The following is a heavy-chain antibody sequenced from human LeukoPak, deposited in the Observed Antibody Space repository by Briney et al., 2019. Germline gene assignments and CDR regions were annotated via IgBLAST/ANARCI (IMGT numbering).Heavy chain of an antibody. Sequence: ASVKVSCKASGYTFNSYGISWVRQAPGQGLEWMGWMSAYNGNTNYAQKFQGRVTMTTDTSTNTVYMELRSLRSDDTAVYYCAREGEYSSSSVLYDFDYWGQGTLVTVSS. CDR1: GYTFNSYG. V-gene: IGHV1-18*01. CDR3: AREGEYSSSSVLYDFDY. J-gene: IGHJ4*02. CDR2: MSAYNGNT. D-gene: IGHD6-6*01.